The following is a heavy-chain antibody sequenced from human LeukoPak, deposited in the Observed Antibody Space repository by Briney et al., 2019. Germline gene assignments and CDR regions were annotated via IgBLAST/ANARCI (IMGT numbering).Heavy chain of an antibody. Sequence: TSETLSLTCTVSGGSISTSGSLWGWIRKPPGKGLEWIGTIYYSGSTYYSPSLKSRVSISVDTSKNQFSLRLTSVTAADTAVYYCARRTSTGRFDPWGQGTLATVSS. CDR3: ARRTSTGRFDP. J-gene: IGHJ5*02. CDR2: IYYSGST. D-gene: IGHD1-1*01. V-gene: IGHV4-39*01. CDR1: GGSISTSGSL.